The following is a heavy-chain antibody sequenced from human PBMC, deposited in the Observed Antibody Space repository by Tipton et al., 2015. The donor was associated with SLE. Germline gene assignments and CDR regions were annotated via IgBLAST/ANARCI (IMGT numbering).Heavy chain of an antibody. D-gene: IGHD6-19*01. J-gene: IGHJ4*02. CDR2: INHSGIP. CDR3: ARGTGISVD. V-gene: IGHV4-34*01. Sequence: TLSLTCSVSGGSISSNYWIWIRQPPGKGLEWIGEINHSGIPYYNPSLKSRVTLSVDTSKRQFSLKVTSVTAADTAVYYCARGTGISVDWGQGTLVTVSS. CDR1: GGSISSNY.